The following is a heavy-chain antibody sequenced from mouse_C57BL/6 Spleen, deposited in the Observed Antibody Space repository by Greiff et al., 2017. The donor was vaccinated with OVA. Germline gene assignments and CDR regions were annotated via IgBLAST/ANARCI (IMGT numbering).Heavy chain of an antibody. CDR1: GYTFTNYW. D-gene: IGHD1-1*01. J-gene: IGHJ1*03. Sequence: VQLQQSGAELVRPGTSVKMSCKASGYTFTNYWIGWAKQRPGHGLEWIGDIYPGGGYTNYNEKFKGKATLTADKSSSTAYMQFSSLTSEDSAIEYCARKDYDGSSSGYFGVWGTGTTVTVSS. CDR2: IYPGGGYT. V-gene: IGHV1-63*01. CDR3: ARKDYDGSSSGYFGV.